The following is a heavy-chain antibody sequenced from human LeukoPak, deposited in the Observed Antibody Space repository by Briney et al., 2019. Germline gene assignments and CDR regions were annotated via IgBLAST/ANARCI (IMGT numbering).Heavy chain of an antibody. V-gene: IGHV1-46*01. CDR2: INPSGGST. CDR3: ARDKAVKNYYYGMDV. J-gene: IGHJ6*02. CDR1: GYTFTSYY. Sequence: GASVKVSCKASGYTFTSYYMYWVRPTPGQGLGWMGLINPSGGSTSYAQKFQGRVTMTRDTSTSTVYMELSSLRSEDTAVYYCARDKAVKNYYYGMDVWGQGTTVTVSS.